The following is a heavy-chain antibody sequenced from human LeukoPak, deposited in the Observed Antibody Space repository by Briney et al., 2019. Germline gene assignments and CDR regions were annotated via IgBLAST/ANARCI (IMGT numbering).Heavy chain of an antibody. CDR1: GYTFTGYY. CDR2: INPNSGGT. J-gene: IGHJ3*02. V-gene: IGHV1-2*06. CDR3: ARVYYYDSSGYQPESLTKNDAFDI. D-gene: IGHD3-22*01. Sequence: ASVKVSCKASGYTFTGYYMHWVRQAPGQGLEWMGRINPNSGGTNYAQKFQGRVTMTRDTSISTAYMELSRLRPDDTAVYYCARVYYYDSSGYQPESLTKNDAFDIWGQGTMVTVSS.